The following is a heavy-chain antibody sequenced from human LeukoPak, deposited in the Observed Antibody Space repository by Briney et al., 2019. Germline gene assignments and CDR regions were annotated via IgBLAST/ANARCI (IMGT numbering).Heavy chain of an antibody. J-gene: IGHJ4*02. CDR3: AKVLLWFGELPGADY. D-gene: IGHD3-10*01. CDR2: ISGSGGGT. Sequence: GGSLRLSCAASGFTFSCYAMSWVRQAPGKGLEWVSAISGSGGGTYYADSVKGRFTISRDNSKNTLYLQMNSLRAEDTAVYYCAKVLLWFGELPGADYWGQGTLVTVSS. V-gene: IGHV3-23*01. CDR1: GFTFSCYA.